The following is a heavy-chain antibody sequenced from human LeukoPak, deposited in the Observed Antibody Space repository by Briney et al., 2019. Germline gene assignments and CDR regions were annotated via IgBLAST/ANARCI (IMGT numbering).Heavy chain of an antibody. V-gene: IGHV1-69*11. CDR1: GGTFSSYA. CDR2: IIPILSQS. D-gene: IGHD3-10*01. J-gene: IGHJ3*01. Sequence: SVKVSCKASGGTFSSYAISWVRQAPGQGLEWMGRIIPILSQSNYAQKFQGTVSITADELTDTAYMELSTLKADDTAVYYCATGSAYRDSFDVWGQGTLVTVSS. CDR3: ATGSAYRDSFDV.